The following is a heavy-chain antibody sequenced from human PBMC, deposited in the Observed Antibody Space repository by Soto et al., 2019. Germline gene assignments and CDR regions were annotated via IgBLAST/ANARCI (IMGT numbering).Heavy chain of an antibody. CDR3: ARADYYDSSGFYYDY. D-gene: IGHD3-22*01. Sequence: QVQLVQSGAEVKKPGASVKVSCKASGYIFTNHYIHWVRQAPGQGLEWMGIINPSGGSTNYLQKFQVRITMTRDTSTSPVYMELSSLRSEDTAVYFCARADYYDSSGFYYDYCGQGTLVTVSS. J-gene: IGHJ4*02. V-gene: IGHV1-46*01. CDR2: INPSGGST. CDR1: GYIFTNHY.